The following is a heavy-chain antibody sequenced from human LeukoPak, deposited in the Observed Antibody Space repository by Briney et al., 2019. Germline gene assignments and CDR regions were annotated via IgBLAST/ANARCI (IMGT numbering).Heavy chain of an antibody. Sequence: ASVKVSCKASGYTFTGYYMHWVRQAPGQGLEWMGWINTNTGNPAYAQGFTGRFVFSLDTSVSTAYLQISSLKAEDTAVYYCARATGDGDFDYWGQGTLVTVSS. CDR1: GYTFTGYY. V-gene: IGHV7-4-1*02. CDR3: ARATGDGDFDY. CDR2: INTNTGNP. D-gene: IGHD3-16*01. J-gene: IGHJ4*02.